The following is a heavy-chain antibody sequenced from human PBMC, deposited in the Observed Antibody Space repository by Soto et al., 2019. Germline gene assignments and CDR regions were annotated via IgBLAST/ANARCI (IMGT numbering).Heavy chain of an antibody. J-gene: IGHJ6*02. CDR2: IYPGDSDT. V-gene: IGHV5-51*01. Sequence: GESLKISCKGSGYSFTSYWIGWVRQMPGKGLEWMGIIYPGDSDTRYSPSFQGQVAISADKSISTAYLQWSSLKASDTAMYYCARVDDSSSWHTRYYYGMDVWGQGTTVTVSS. D-gene: IGHD6-13*01. CDR1: GYSFTSYW. CDR3: ARVDDSSSWHTRYYYGMDV.